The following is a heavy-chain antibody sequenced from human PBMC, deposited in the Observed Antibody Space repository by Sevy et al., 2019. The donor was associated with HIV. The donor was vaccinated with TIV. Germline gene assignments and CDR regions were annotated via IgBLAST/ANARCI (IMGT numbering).Heavy chain of an antibody. CDR3: AKGVTMIVVVDAFDI. CDR2: ISGSDDRT. D-gene: IGHD3-22*01. V-gene: IGHV3-23*01. CDR1: GFTFSSYT. Sequence: GGSLRLSCAASGFTFSSYTMNWVRQAPGKGLEWVSGISGSDDRTYYADSVKGRFTISRDNSKNTLYLQMNSLRADDTAVYYCAKGVTMIVVVDAFDIWGHGTMVTVSS. J-gene: IGHJ3*02.